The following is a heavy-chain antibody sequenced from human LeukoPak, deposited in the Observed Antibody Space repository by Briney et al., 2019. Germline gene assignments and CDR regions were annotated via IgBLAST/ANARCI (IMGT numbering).Heavy chain of an antibody. CDR2: IKSKTDGGTT. CDR1: GFTFSNAW. V-gene: IGHV3-15*01. CDR3: TTHLMRSGGSWAFDY. J-gene: IGHJ4*02. D-gene: IGHD2-15*01. Sequence: GGSLRLSCAASGFTFSNAWMSWVRQAPGKGLEWVGRIKSKTDGGTTDYAAPVKGRFTISRDDSKNTLYLQMNSLKTEDTAVYYCTTHLMRSGGSWAFDYWGQGTLVTVSS.